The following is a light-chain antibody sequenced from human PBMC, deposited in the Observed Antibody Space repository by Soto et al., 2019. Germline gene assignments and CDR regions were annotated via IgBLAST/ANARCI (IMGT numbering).Light chain of an antibody. Sequence: QSALTQPASVSGSPGQSITISCTGTSSDVGSYNLVSWYQQHPGKAPKLMIYEGNKRPSGVSNRFSGSKSGNTASLTISGLQAEDEAEYYCCAYAGSSTSWVFGGGTKLTVL. CDR1: SSDVGSYNL. V-gene: IGLV2-23*01. CDR3: CAYAGSSTSWV. J-gene: IGLJ3*02. CDR2: EGN.